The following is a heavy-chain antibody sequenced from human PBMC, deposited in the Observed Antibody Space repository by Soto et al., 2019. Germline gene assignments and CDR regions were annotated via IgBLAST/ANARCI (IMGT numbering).Heavy chain of an antibody. Sequence: QVQLQESGPRLVKSSQTLYLTCTVSGGSINSGDYYWSWIRQSPGKGLEWVGYMYYSGITDYNASLKSRITMSMDTSKNQFSLKLNSVTAADTAVYFCAGWSGVGVAGMDVWGQGTTVTVSS. D-gene: IGHD2-15*01. CDR1: GGSINSGDYY. CDR2: MYYSGIT. J-gene: IGHJ6*02. V-gene: IGHV4-30-4*01. CDR3: AGWSGVGVAGMDV.